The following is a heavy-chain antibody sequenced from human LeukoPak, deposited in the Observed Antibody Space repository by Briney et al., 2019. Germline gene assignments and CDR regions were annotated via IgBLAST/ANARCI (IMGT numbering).Heavy chain of an antibody. V-gene: IGHV4-39*01. Sequence: TSETLSLTCTVSGGSISSINYYWGWIRQPPGKGLEWIGSIYYSGNTYYNPSLKSRVTISVDTSKNQFSLKLTPVTAADTAVYYCAHFKGCSFDFWCQGTMVTVS. CDR3: AHFKGCSFDF. D-gene: IGHD2/OR15-2a*01. J-gene: IGHJ3*01. CDR1: GGSISSINYY. CDR2: IYYSGNT.